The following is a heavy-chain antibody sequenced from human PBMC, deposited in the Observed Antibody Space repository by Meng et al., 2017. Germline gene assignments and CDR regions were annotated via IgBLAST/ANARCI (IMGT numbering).Heavy chain of an antibody. D-gene: IGHD2-21*02. CDR2: IIPIFGTA. J-gene: IGHJ5*02. CDR3: AREIAAAYCGGDCYL. V-gene: IGHV1-69*01. Sequence: QGRLVQSGAEVKKPGSSVNVSCKAARGTFSSYAISWVRQAPGQGLEWMGGIIPIFGTANYAQKFQGRVTITADESTSTAYMELSSLRSEDTAVYYCAREIAAAYCGGDCYLWGQGTLVTVSS. CDR1: RGTFSSYA.